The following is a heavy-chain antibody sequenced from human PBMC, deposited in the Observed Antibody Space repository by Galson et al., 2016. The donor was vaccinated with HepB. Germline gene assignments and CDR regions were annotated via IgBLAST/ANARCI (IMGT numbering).Heavy chain of an antibody. CDR2: INWNSGSM. J-gene: IGHJ1*01. CDR3: TKDSWTAAKYFHH. CDR1: GFTFDEYA. D-gene: IGHD3/OR15-3a*01. V-gene: IGHV3-9*01. Sequence: SLRLSCAASGFTFDEYAMHWVRQAPGKGLEWVSGINWNSGSMTYADSVKGRFTISRDNAKNSLYLQMNSLRPEDTALYYCTKDSWTAAKYFHHWGQGTLVTVSS.